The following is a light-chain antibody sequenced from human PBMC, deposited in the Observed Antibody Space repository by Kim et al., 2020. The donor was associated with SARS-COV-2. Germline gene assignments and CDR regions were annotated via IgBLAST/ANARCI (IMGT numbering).Light chain of an antibody. J-gene: IGLJ2*01. CDR1: RPKLVSTY. V-gene: IGLV1-47*01. CDR3: AAWDDSLRKV. Sequence: PGEWVTLSWSGSRPKLVSTYLYWYQQLPGTAPKLLIYRNNQRPSGVPDRFSGSKSGTSASLAISGLRSEDEADYYCAAWDDSLRKVFGGGTQLTVL. CDR2: RNN.